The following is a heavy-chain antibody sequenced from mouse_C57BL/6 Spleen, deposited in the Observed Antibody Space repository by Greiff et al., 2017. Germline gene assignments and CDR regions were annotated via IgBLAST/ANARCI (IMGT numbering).Heavy chain of an antibody. D-gene: IGHD2-4*01. CDR1: GFTFSSYG. Sequence: EVKVVESGGDLVKPGGSLKLSCAASGFTFSSYGLSWVRQTPDKRLEWVATISSGGSYTYYPDSVQGRFTISRDNAKNTLYLQMSSLKSEDTAMYYCARQRYDYSPEDYWGQGTTLTVSS. CDR2: ISSGGSYT. V-gene: IGHV5-6*01. CDR3: ARQRYDYSPEDY. J-gene: IGHJ2*01.